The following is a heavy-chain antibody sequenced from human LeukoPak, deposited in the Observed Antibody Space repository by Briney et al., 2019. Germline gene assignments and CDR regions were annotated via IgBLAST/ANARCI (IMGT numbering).Heavy chain of an antibody. V-gene: IGHV3-13*04. Sequence: GGSLRLSCAASGFTFSSYDMHWVRQVTGKGLEWVSAISAAGNTYYSGSVQGRFTISRDNAKNTVYLQMHSLRAEDTAVYYCVGGYCSSTTCYRGAYWGQGTLVTVSS. CDR1: GFTFSSYD. D-gene: IGHD2-2*03. J-gene: IGHJ4*02. CDR2: ISAAGNT. CDR3: VGGYCSSTTCYRGAY.